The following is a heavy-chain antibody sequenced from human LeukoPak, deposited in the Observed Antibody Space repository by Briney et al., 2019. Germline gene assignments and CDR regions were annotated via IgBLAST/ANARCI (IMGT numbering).Heavy chain of an antibody. CDR3: ARDQSSYDDILTGYLFYYAMDV. D-gene: IGHD3-9*01. Sequence: GGSLRLSCAASGFTFSSYAMSWVRQAPGKGLEWVSAISGSGGSTYYADSVKGRFTISRDNAKNSLYLQMNSLRAEDTAVYYCARDQSSYDDILTGYLFYYAMDVWGQGTTVTASS. CDR1: GFTFSSYA. CDR2: ISGSGGST. V-gene: IGHV3-23*01. J-gene: IGHJ6*02.